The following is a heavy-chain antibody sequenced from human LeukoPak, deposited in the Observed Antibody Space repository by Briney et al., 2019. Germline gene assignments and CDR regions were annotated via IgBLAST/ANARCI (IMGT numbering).Heavy chain of an antibody. V-gene: IGHV3-30*18. CDR1: GFTFSSYG. D-gene: IGHD5-12*01. CDR3: AKDGHSGYGH. Sequence: PGRSLRLSCAASGFTFSSYGMHWVRQAPGKGLEWVAVISYDGSNKYYADSVKGRFTISRDNSKNTLYLQMNSLRAEDTAVYYCAKDGHSGYGHWGQGTLVTVSS. J-gene: IGHJ4*02. CDR2: ISYDGSNK.